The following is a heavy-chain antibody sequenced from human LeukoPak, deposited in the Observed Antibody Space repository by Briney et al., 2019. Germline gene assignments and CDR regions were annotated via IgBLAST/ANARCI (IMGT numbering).Heavy chain of an antibody. CDR1: GGTFSSYA. Sequence: SVKVSCKASGGTFSSYAISWVRQAPGQGLEWMGRIIPILGIANYAQKFQGRVTITADKSTSTAYMELSSLRSEDTAVYYCARESIAVAESNFDYWGQGTLATVSS. J-gene: IGHJ4*02. CDR2: IIPILGIA. V-gene: IGHV1-69*04. D-gene: IGHD6-19*01. CDR3: ARESIAVAESNFDY.